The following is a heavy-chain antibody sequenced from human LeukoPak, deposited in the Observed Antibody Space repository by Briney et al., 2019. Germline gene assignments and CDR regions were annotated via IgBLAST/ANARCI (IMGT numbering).Heavy chain of an antibody. CDR1: GFTFSSYW. J-gene: IGHJ4*02. Sequence: TGGSLRLSCAASGFTFSSYWMSWVRQAPGKGLEWVANIKQDGSEKYYVDSVKGRFTISRDNSKNTLYLQMNSLRAEDTAVYYCARAYGLRWSPGDYWGQGTLVTVSS. CDR2: IKQDGSEK. V-gene: IGHV3-7*01. D-gene: IGHD4-23*01. CDR3: ARAYGLRWSPGDY.